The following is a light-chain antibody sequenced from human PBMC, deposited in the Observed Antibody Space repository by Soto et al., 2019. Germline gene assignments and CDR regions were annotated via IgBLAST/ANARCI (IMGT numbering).Light chain of an antibody. CDR2: DAS. Sequence: EIVLTHSPATLSLSAGERATLSVRASQSVSSYLAWYQQKPGQAPRVLIYDASKRATGIPARFSGSGSGTDFTLTISSLEPEDFAVYYCQQRTNWPITFGQGTRLEIK. J-gene: IGKJ5*01. V-gene: IGKV3-11*01. CDR3: QQRTNWPIT. CDR1: QSVSSY.